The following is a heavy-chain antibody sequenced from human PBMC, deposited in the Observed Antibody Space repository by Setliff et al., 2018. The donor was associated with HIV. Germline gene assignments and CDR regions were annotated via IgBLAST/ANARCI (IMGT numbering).Heavy chain of an antibody. CDR3: ARSTVGAGTSFP. Sequence: TLSLTCTVSGDSINTHYWSWIRQAPGKGLEWIGCISHSGNTNFNPSLNSRVTISVDTSKNQFSLRLTSVTAADTAIYYCARSTVGAGTSFPWGRGILVTVSS. CDR2: ISHSGNT. D-gene: IGHD1-26*01. CDR1: GDSINTHY. J-gene: IGHJ5*02. V-gene: IGHV4-59*11.